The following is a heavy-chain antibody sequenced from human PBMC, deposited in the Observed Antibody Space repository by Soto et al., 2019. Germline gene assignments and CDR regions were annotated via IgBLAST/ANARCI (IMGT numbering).Heavy chain of an antibody. Sequence: GESLKISCKGSGYSFTSYWIGWVRQMPGKGLEWMGIIYPGDSDTRYSPSFQGQVTISADKSISTAYLQWSSLKASDTAIYYCARRAMATVVTPSWYFDLWGRGTLVTVSS. V-gene: IGHV5-51*01. D-gene: IGHD5-18*01. CDR2: IYPGDSDT. J-gene: IGHJ2*01. CDR1: GYSFTSYW. CDR3: ARRAMATVVTPSWYFDL.